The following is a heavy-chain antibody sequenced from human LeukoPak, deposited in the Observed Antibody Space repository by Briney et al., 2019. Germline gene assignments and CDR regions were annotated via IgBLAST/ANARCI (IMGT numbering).Heavy chain of an antibody. V-gene: IGHV3-11*06. CDR3: ARLKYGSPQH. D-gene: IGHD1-26*01. Sequence: GGSLRLSCAASGFTFSDYYMSWIRQAPGKGLEWVSYISSSGSYTIYADSVKGRFTISRDNAKSSLYLQMNSLRAEDTAVYYCARLKYGSPQHWGQGTLVTVSS. CDR1: GFTFSDYY. CDR2: ISSSGSYT. J-gene: IGHJ1*01.